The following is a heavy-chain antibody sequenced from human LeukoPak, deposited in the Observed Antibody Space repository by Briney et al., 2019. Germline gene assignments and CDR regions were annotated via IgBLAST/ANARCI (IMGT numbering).Heavy chain of an antibody. J-gene: IGHJ4*02. D-gene: IGHD1-26*01. Sequence: GESLKIXCQGSGYSFTSSWIGWVRQIPGKGLEWMGIIYPGDSDTRYSPSFQGQVTISADKSISTAYLQWSSLKASDTAMYYCARFSVGGTYYPNYWGQGTLVSVSS. CDR2: IYPGDSDT. CDR1: GYSFTSSW. V-gene: IGHV5-51*01. CDR3: ARFSVGGTYYPNY.